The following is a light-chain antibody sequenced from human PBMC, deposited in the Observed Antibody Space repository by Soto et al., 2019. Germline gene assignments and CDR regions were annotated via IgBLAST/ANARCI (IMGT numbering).Light chain of an antibody. J-gene: IGLJ2*01. V-gene: IGLV1-51*01. CDR1: SSNIEKNF. CDR3: GAWDTSLSAVV. CDR2: DNS. Sequence: QSVLTQPPSVSAAPGQTVTISCSGGSSNIEKNFVSWYQHLPGTAPKLLIFDNSKRPSGIPARFSGSKSGTSATLDITGLQTGDEADYYCGAWDTSLSAVVFGGGTKVTVL.